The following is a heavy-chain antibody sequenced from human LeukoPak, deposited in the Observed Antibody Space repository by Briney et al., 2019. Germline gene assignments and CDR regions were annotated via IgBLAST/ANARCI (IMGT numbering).Heavy chain of an antibody. CDR2: ISRSGSSI. D-gene: IGHD3-9*01. J-gene: IGHJ4*02. CDR1: GFSFSTYE. Sequence: PGGSLRLSCAASGFSFSTYEMNWVRQAPGKGLEWLSFISRSGSSIHYADSVKGRFTISRDNDKNSLYLQMTSLRAEDTAVYYCPRTLTFDYWGQGTLVTVSS. V-gene: IGHV3-48*03. CDR3: PRTLTFDY.